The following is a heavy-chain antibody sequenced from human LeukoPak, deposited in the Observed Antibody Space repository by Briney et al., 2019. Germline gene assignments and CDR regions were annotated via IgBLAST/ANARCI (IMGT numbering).Heavy chain of an antibody. D-gene: IGHD4-17*01. CDR1: EFTFRNYW. J-gene: IGHJ4*02. Sequence: GGSLRLSCAASEFTFRNYWMSWVRQAPGKGLEWVANIKQDGSEKYYVDSVKGRFTISRDNAKNSLYLQMNSLRAEDTAVYYCARDYGDYGDYWGQGTLVTVSS. V-gene: IGHV3-7*01. CDR2: IKQDGSEK. CDR3: ARDYGDYGDY.